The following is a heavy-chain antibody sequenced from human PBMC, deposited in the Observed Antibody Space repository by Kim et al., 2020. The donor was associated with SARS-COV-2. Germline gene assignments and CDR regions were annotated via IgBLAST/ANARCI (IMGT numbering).Heavy chain of an antibody. J-gene: IGHJ4*02. Sequence: SYSPSFQGQVTISADKSISTAYLQWSSLKASDTAMYYCARRSWDSFRTDYWGQGTLVTVSS. D-gene: IGHD1-26*01. V-gene: IGHV5-51*01. CDR3: ARRSWDSFRTDY.